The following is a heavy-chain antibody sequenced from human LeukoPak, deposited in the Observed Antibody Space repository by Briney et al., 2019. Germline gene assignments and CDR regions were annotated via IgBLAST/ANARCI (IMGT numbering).Heavy chain of an antibody. CDR3: ARTYGSSGLGYFDL. V-gene: IGHV4-59*01. J-gene: IGHJ2*01. CDR1: GGSISSYY. D-gene: IGHD6-13*01. CDR2: IYYSGST. Sequence: SETLSLTCTVSGGSISSYYWSWIRQPPGKGLEWIGYIYYSGSTNYSPSLKSRLTISVDTSKNQFSLKLSSVTAADTAVYCCARTYGSSGLGYFDLWGRGTLVTVSS.